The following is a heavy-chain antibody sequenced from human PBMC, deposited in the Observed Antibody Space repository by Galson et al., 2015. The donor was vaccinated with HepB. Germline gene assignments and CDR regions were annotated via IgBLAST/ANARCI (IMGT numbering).Heavy chain of an antibody. CDR1: GGSLSSYY. J-gene: IGHJ4*02. CDR3: ARGNCPYHGSSTSCYLSYRVDN. V-gene: IGHV4-59*01. CDR2: IYYSGST. Sequence: LSLTCTVSGGSLSSYYWSCIRQPPGKGLEGIGYIYYSGSTNYNPSLKSRVTISVDTSKNPFSLKLSSVTAADPAVYYCARGNCPYHGSSTSCYLSYRVDNWGQVSLVTVSS. D-gene: IGHD2-2*01.